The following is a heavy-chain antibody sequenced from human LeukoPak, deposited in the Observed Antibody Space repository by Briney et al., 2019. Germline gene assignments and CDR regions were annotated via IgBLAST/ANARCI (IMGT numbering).Heavy chain of an antibody. CDR2: IYYSGST. Sequence: SETLSLTCTVSGGSISSYYWSWIRQPPGKGLEWIGYIYYSGSTNYNPSLRSRVTISVDTSKNQFSLKLSSVTAADTAVYYCARLPGHWYFDLWGRGTLVSVSS. J-gene: IGHJ2*01. CDR3: ARLPGHWYFDL. D-gene: IGHD7-27*01. V-gene: IGHV4-59*08. CDR1: GGSISSYY.